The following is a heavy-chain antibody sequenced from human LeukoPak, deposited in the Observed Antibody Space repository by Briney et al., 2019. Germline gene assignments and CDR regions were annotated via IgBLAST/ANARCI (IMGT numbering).Heavy chain of an antibody. Sequence: GGSLRLSCAASGFTFSSYSMNWVRQAPGKGLEGVSYISSSSSTIYYADSVKGRFTISRDNAKNSLYLQMNSLRAEDTAVYYCARDRGKLISSRYQLPTSEFDYWGQGTLVTVSS. V-gene: IGHV3-48*04. CDR1: GFTFSSYS. CDR2: ISSSSSTI. CDR3: ARDRGKLISSRYQLPTSEFDY. J-gene: IGHJ4*02. D-gene: IGHD2-2*01.